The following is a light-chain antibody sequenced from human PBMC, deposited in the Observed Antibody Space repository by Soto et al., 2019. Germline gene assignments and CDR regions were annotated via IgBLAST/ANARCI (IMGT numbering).Light chain of an antibody. J-gene: IGKJ1*01. V-gene: IGKV3-15*01. Sequence: IVLTQSPGTLSLSPGEGATLSFMASQSVRSNLGWYQQKPGQAPSLLIYGASTRATGIPARFSGSGSGTEFTLTISSLQSEDFAVYYCQQYNNWWRTFGQGTKVDI. CDR1: QSVRSN. CDR3: QQYNNWWRT. CDR2: GAS.